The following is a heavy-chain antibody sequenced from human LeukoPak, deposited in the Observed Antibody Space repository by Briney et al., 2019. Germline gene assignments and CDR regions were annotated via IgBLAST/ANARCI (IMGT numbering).Heavy chain of an antibody. CDR1: GGSISSYY. D-gene: IGHD1-7*01. J-gene: IGHJ4*02. V-gene: IGHV4-4*07. Sequence: PSETLSLTCTVSGGSISSYYWSWFRQPAGKGLEWIGRIYTSGSTNYNPSLKSRVTMSVDTSKNQFSLKLSSVTAADTAVYYCARGQYNWNLLLDYWGQGTLVTVSS. CDR3: ARGQYNWNLLLDY. CDR2: IYTSGST.